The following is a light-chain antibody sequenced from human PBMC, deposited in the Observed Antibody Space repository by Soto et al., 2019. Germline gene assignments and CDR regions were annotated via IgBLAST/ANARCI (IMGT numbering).Light chain of an antibody. CDR2: DVS. Sequence: QSVLTQPASVSGSPGQTITISCTGTSSDVGGYDYVSWHQQHPGKAPKLMTYDVSKRPSGVSNRFSGSKSGNTASLTISGLQAEDEADYFCSLKIGSTGVFGTGT. J-gene: IGLJ1*01. CDR1: SSDVGGYDY. V-gene: IGLV2-14*01. CDR3: SLKIGSTGV.